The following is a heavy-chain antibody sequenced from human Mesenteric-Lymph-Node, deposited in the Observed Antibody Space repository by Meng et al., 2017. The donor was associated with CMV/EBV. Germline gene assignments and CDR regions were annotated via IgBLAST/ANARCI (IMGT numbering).Heavy chain of an antibody. J-gene: IGHJ4*02. D-gene: IGHD6-6*01. CDR1: FY. CDR3: ARGNSTSSGRSRPLIALIFDY. V-gene: IGHV4-31*02. Sequence: FYWPLTRQQPGKALEWLAYVSYSGGTHYTPSLQSRLTISADTSKTHVSLRLTSVTAADTAVYFCARGNSTSSGRSRPLIALIFDYWGQGALVTVSS. CDR2: VSYSGGT.